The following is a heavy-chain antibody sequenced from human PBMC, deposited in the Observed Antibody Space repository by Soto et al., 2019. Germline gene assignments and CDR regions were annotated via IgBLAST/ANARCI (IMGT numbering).Heavy chain of an antibody. V-gene: IGHV1-18*01. Sequence: ASVKVSCKASGYTFTNFGISWVRQAPGQGLEWMGWISAYNGNTNYAQKFQGRVTMTTDTSTSTAYMEVRSLRFDDTAVYYCARDLSGGIAVAGTGKMDYYYGMDVWGQGTTVTVSS. J-gene: IGHJ6*02. CDR2: ISAYNGNT. D-gene: IGHD6-19*01. CDR1: GYTFTNFG. CDR3: ARDLSGGIAVAGTGKMDYYYGMDV.